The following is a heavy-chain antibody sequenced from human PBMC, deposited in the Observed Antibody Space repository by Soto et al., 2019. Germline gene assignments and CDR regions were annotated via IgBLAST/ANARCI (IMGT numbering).Heavy chain of an antibody. D-gene: IGHD2-2*02. CDR1: GFTFSSYG. J-gene: IGHJ6*02. CDR3: ARWAIHYYYGMDV. V-gene: IGHV3-33*01. CDR2: IWYDGSNK. Sequence: GGSLRLSCAASGFTFSSYGMHWVRRAPGKGLEWVAVIWYDGSNKYYADSVKGRFTISRDNSKNTLYLQMNSLRAEDTAVYYCARWAIHYYYGMDVWGQGTTVTVSS.